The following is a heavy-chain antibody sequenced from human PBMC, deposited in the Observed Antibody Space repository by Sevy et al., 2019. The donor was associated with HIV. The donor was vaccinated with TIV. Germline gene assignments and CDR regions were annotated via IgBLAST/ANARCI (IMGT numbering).Heavy chain of an antibody. V-gene: IGHV3-23*01. CDR2: ISGSGGST. D-gene: IGHD2-15*01. Sequence: GGSLRLSCAASGFTFSSYVMHWVRQAPGKGLEWVSGISGSGGSTYYADSVKGRFTISRDNSKNTLYLQMNSLRAEDTAVYYCAKDIVVVVAAYRATAAFDYWGQGILVTVSS. J-gene: IGHJ4*02. CDR3: AKDIVVVVAAYRATAAFDY. CDR1: GFTFSSYV.